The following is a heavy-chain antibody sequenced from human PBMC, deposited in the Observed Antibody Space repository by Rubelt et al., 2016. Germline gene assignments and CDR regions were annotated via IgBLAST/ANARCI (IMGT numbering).Heavy chain of an antibody. CDR2: IYYSGST. D-gene: IGHD2-15*01. J-gene: IGHJ4*02. CDR3: ARHEDTWRVDY. Sequence: QVQLQQWGAGLLKPSETLSLTCAVYGGSFSGYYWGWIRQPPGKGLEWIGSIYYSGSTYYNPSFKGRVTISVDTSKNQFSLKLSSVTAADTAVYYCARHEDTWRVDYWGQGTLVTVSS. V-gene: IGHV4-34*01. CDR1: GGSFSGYY.